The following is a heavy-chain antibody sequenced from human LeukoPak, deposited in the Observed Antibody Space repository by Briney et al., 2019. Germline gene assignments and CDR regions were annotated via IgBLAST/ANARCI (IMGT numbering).Heavy chain of an antibody. Sequence: TSETLSLTCTASGGSISSYYWSWIRQPPGKGLEWIGYIYYSGSTNYNPSLKSRVTISVDTSKNQFSLKLSSVTAADTAVYYCAGGSGSSYHDAFDIWGQGTMVTVSS. D-gene: IGHD1-26*01. V-gene: IGHV4-59*01. CDR1: GGSISSYY. CDR2: IYYSGST. CDR3: AGGSGSSYHDAFDI. J-gene: IGHJ3*02.